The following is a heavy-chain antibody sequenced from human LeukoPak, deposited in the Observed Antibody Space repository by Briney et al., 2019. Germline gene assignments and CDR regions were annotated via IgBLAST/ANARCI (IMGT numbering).Heavy chain of an antibody. Sequence: GGSLRLSCAASGFTFRSYAMSWVRQAPGKGLEWVSAISGSGGSTYYADSVKGRFTISRHNSENTLYLQMHSLRAEDTAVYYCAKVRIIAVAGLFAYWGQGTLVTVS. J-gene: IGHJ4*02. V-gene: IGHV3-23*01. CDR1: GFTFRSYA. CDR2: ISGSGGST. D-gene: IGHD6-19*01. CDR3: AKVRIIAVAGLFAY.